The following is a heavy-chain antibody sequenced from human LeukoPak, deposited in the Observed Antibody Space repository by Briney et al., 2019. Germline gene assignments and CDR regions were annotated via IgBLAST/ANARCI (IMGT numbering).Heavy chain of an antibody. CDR1: GFAVSSNY. Sequence: PGGSLRLSCAASGFAVSSNYMSWVRQAPGKGLEWVSAIYSGGNTYYADSVKGRFTISRDSSKNSLYLQMNSLRAEDTAVYYCARDGVVVPAATDAFDIWGQGTMVTVSS. CDR3: ARDGVVVPAATDAFDI. D-gene: IGHD2-2*01. CDR2: IYSGGNT. V-gene: IGHV3-53*01. J-gene: IGHJ3*02.